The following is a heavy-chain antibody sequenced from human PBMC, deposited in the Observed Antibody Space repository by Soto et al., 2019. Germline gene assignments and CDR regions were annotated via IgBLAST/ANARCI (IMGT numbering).Heavy chain of an antibody. CDR2: IYCDDDE. J-gene: IGHJ4*02. Sequence: QITLKESGPTLVRPTQTLTLTCSFSGFSLTTRGVGVGWIRQPPGKALEWLALIYCDDDEGYSPSLKTRLTITQDTPKDQVFLTMTNMDPVDTAIYYCALRPRGFSYHFDYWGQGTLVTVSS. D-gene: IGHD5-18*01. CDR3: ALRPRGFSYHFDY. V-gene: IGHV2-5*02. CDR1: GFSLTTRGVG.